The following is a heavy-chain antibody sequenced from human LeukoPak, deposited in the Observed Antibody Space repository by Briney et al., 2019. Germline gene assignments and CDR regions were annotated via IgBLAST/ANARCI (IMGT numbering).Heavy chain of an antibody. Sequence: SQTLSLTCTVSGGSTSSGDYYWSWIRQPPGKGLEWIGYIYYSGSTYYNPSLKSRVTISVDTSKNQFSLKLSSVTAADTAVYYCATFIAVAGNFDYWGQGTLVTVSS. D-gene: IGHD6-19*01. CDR3: ATFIAVAGNFDY. J-gene: IGHJ4*02. CDR2: IYYSGST. V-gene: IGHV4-30-4*01. CDR1: GGSTSSGDYY.